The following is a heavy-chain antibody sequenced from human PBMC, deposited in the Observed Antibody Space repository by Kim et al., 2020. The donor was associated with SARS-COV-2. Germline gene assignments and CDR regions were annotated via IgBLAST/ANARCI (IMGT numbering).Heavy chain of an antibody. J-gene: IGHJ4*02. CDR3: AKDGRAAGGDY. V-gene: IGHV3-23*01. CDR2: ISGSAGST. Sequence: GGSLRLSCAASGFTLSRYAMSWVRQAPGKGLEWVSAISGSAGSTYYADSVKGRFTISRDNSKDTLYLQMNSLRAEDTAVCYCAKDGRAAGGDYWGQGTLVTVSS. D-gene: IGHD6-13*01. CDR1: GFTLSRYA.